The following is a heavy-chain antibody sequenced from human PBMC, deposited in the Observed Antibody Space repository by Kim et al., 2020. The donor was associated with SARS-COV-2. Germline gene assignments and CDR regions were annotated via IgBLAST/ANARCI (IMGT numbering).Heavy chain of an antibody. V-gene: IGHV3-23*01. CDR3: ASGSTFFDK. J-gene: IGHJ4*02. D-gene: IGHD3-10*01. Sequence: GGSLRLSCAASGFNFSIYAMNWVRQAPGKGLEWVSRITFAGGSTDYADSVKGRFTISRDNSKNTLYLQMNGLRAEDTAVYFCASGSTFFDKWGQGTLVTVSS. CDR2: ITFAGGST. CDR1: GFNFSIYA.